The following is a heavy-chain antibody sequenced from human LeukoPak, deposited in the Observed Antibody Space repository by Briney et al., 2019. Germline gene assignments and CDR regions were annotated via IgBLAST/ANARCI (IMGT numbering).Heavy chain of an antibody. CDR1: GGSISSGSYY. V-gene: IGHV4-61*09. CDR3: ARDSGGAKRGYSYGKNWFDP. D-gene: IGHD5-18*01. J-gene: IGHJ5*02. Sequence: SETLSLTCTVSGGSISSGSYYWSWIRQPAGKGLEWIGHIYTTRRTNFNPSLKSRVTISLDTSKNQFSLKLSSVTAADTAVYYCARDSGGAKRGYSYGKNWFDPWGQGTLVTVSS. CDR2: IYTTRRT.